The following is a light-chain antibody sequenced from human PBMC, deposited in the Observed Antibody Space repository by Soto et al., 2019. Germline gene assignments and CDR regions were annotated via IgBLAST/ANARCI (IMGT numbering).Light chain of an antibody. V-gene: IGLV1-40*01. CDR2: GDT. CDR1: SSNIGAGYD. CDR3: QSFDSSLSGGV. J-gene: IGLJ3*02. Sequence: QSVLTQPPSVSAAPGQRVTISWTGSSSNIGAGYDVHWYQQLPGTAPKLLVSGDTNRPSGVPDRFSGSKSGTSASLAITGLRAEDEADYYCQSFDSSLSGGVFGGGTKLTVL.